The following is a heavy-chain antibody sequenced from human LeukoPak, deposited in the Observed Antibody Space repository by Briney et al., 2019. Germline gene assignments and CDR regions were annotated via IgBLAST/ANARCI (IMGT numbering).Heavy chain of an antibody. V-gene: IGHV2-70*01. CDR1: GFSLSTSGMC. Sequence: SGPALVKPTQTLTLTCTFSGFSLSTSGMCVSWIRQPPGKALEWLALIDWDDDKYYSTSLKTRLTISKDTSKNQVVLTMTNMDPADTATYYCARIPPEYYYGSGSPGFDYWGQGTLVTVSS. J-gene: IGHJ4*02. CDR3: ARIPPEYYYGSGSPGFDY. D-gene: IGHD3-10*01. CDR2: IDWDDDK.